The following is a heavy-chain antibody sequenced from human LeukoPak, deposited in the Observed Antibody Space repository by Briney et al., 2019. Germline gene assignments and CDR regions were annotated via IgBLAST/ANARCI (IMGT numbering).Heavy chain of an antibody. D-gene: IGHD6-13*01. J-gene: IGHJ4*02. V-gene: IGHV1-8*01. Sequence: ASVKVSCKASGYTFTSYDINWVRQATGQGLEWMGWMNPNSGNTGYAQKFQGRVTITTDESTSTAYMELSSLRSEDTAVYYCVESQQLGDYWGQGTLVTVSS. CDR1: GYTFTSYD. CDR3: VESQQLGDY. CDR2: MNPNSGNT.